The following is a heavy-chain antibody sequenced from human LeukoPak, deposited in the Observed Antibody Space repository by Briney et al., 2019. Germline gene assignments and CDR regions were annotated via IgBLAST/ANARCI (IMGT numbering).Heavy chain of an antibody. D-gene: IGHD2-2*01. CDR1: GGSISSGGYY. CDR3: ARDGRYCSSTSCQGWFDP. CDR2: IYYSGST. Sequence: PSQTLSLTCTVSGGSISSGGYYWNWIRQHPGKGLEWIGYIYYSGSTNYNPSLRSRVSISADSSQNQFSLRLSSVTAADTAVYYCARDGRYCSSTSCQGWFDPWGQGTLVTVSS. J-gene: IGHJ5*02. V-gene: IGHV4-31*03.